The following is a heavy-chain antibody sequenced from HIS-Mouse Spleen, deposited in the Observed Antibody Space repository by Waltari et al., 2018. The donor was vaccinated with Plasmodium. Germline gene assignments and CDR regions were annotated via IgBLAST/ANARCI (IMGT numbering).Heavy chain of an antibody. CDR2: INPNSGGT. Sequence: QVQLVQSGAEVKKPGASVKVSCKASGYPFTGYSMHWVGQAPGQGLEWMGWINPNSGGTNYAQKFQGRVTMTRDTSISTAYMELSRLRSDDTAVYYCARDLAAAGHFDYWGQGTLVTVSS. V-gene: IGHV1-2*02. J-gene: IGHJ4*02. CDR3: ARDLAAAGHFDY. D-gene: IGHD6-13*01. CDR1: GYPFTGYS.